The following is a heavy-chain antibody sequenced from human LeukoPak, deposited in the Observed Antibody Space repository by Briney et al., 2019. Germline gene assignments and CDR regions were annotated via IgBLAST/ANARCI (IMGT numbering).Heavy chain of an antibody. J-gene: IGHJ5*02. Sequence: PSETLSLTCAVYGGSFSGYYWSWIRQPPGKGLEWIGEINHSGSTNYNPSLKSRVTISVDTSKNQFSLKLNSVTAADTAVYYCARHPKGYFSRFDPWGQGTLVTVSS. D-gene: IGHD2-15*01. CDR2: INHSGST. CDR3: ARHPKGYFSRFDP. CDR1: GGSFSGYY. V-gene: IGHV4-34*01.